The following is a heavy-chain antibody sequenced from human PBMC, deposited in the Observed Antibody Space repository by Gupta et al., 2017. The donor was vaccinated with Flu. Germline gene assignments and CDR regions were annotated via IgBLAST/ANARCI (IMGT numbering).Heavy chain of an antibody. CDR1: GFDFISYE. CDR2: ISSSAVT. J-gene: IGHJ4*02. CDR3: ARGHWDN. Sequence: EVLLVESGGGLVQPGGSLRLSGTASGFDFISYELSWVRQAPGRGLEWVAVISSSAVTYYTDPVRGRFTITRDNANNLLYLQMSSLRGEDTAVYYCARGHWDNWGQGTLVTVSS. V-gene: IGHV3-48*03.